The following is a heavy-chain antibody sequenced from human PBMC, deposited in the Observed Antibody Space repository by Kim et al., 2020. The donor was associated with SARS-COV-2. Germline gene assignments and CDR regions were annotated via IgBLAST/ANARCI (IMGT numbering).Heavy chain of an antibody. CDR1: GFTFSSYG. V-gene: IGHV3-30*18. D-gene: IGHD6-13*01. CDR2: ISYDGSNK. CDR3: AKDRQQLSLDY. J-gene: IGHJ4*02. Sequence: GGSLRLSCAASGFTFSSYGMHWVRQAPGKGLEWVAVISYDGSNKYYADSVKGRFTISRDNSKNTLYLQMNSLRAEDTAVYYCAKDRQQLSLDYWGQGTLVTVSS.